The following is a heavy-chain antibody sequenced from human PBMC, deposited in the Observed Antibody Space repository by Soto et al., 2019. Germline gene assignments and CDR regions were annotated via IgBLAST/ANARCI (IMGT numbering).Heavy chain of an antibody. D-gene: IGHD2-15*01. CDR1: GGSFSGYY. J-gene: IGHJ3*02. V-gene: IGHV4-34*01. CDR2: INHSGST. CDR3: ARGKEDIHI. Sequence: QVQLQQWGAGLLKPSETLSLTCAVYGGSFSGYYWSWIRQPPGKGLEGIGEINHSGSTNYNPSLKSRVTISVDRSKNKFSLKLISVTAADTAVYYCARGKEDIHIWGQGTMVTVSS.